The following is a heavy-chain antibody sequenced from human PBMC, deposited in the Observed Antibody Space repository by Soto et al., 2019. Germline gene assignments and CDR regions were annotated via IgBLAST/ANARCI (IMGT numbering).Heavy chain of an antibody. CDR2: IYGDDDK. V-gene: IGHV2-5*02. J-gene: IGHJ4*02. CDR3: AHRGPGYYVSSSYAFFYY. D-gene: IGHD3-10*01. Sequence: QITLKESGPTLVKPTQTLTLTCTFSGFSLSTSGVGVGWIRQPPGKALEWLALIYGDDDKRYSTSLKSRLTITHDTSKSQVVLTMTNLDPVDTATYYFAHRGPGYYVSSSYAFFYYWGQGTLVTVSS. CDR1: GFSLSTSGVG.